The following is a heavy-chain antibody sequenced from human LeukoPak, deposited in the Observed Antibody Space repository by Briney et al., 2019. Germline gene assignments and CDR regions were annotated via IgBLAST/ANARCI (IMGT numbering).Heavy chain of an antibody. J-gene: IGHJ3*02. Sequence: PSETLSLTCTVSGGSISSSSYYWVWIRQPPGKGLEWIGSIYYSGSTYYNPSLKSRVTISVDTSKNQFSLKLSSVTAADTAVYYCAGTYYYDSSGYWNDAFDIWGQGTMVTVSS. CDR1: GGSISSSSYY. CDR2: IYYSGST. CDR3: AGTYYYDSSGYWNDAFDI. D-gene: IGHD3-22*01. V-gene: IGHV4-39*01.